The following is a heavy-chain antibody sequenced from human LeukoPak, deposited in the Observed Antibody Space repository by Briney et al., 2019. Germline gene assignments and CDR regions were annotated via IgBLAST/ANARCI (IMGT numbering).Heavy chain of an antibody. CDR3: ARGPNYGSRTDYLDY. V-gene: IGHV3-7*03. J-gene: IGHJ4*02. D-gene: IGHD4-17*01. CDR1: GFTFSRHW. Sequence: GGSLSLSCAASGFTFSRHWMNWVRQAPGKGLEWVANIKQGGGERNYVDSVKGRFTVSRDDAKSSLYLQMNSLRAEDTAIYYCARGPNYGSRTDYLDYWGQGTLVTVSS. CDR2: IKQGGGER.